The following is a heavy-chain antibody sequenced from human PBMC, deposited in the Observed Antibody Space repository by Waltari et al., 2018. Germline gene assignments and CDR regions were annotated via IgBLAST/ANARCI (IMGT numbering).Heavy chain of an antibody. CDR3: AKGLALGTHKFYFES. D-gene: IGHD3-16*01. J-gene: IGHJ4*02. CDR2: STAGGSSK. CDR1: GFSFSSYV. Sequence: EVQLLESGGDLVQPGGSLRLSCEASGFSFSSYVMTWVRQAPGRGLEWVAGSTAGGSSKYYADSVKGRLTISRDNYNNALHLQMNTIRAEDTAVYYCAKGLALGTHKFYFESGGEGTLVTVSS. V-gene: IGHV3-23*01.